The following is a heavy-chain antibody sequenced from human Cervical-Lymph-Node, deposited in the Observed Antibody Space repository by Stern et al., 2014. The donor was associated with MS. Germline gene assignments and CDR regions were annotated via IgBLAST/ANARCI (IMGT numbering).Heavy chain of an antibody. J-gene: IGHJ4*02. CDR2: INTNTGNP. V-gene: IGHV7-4-1*02. Sequence: VQLVESGSELKKPGASAKVFCKASGYTFTSYAINWGRQAPAQGLEWFGWINTNTGNPTYAQGFTGRFVFSLDTSVSTAYLQISSLKAEDTAVYYCARQIVVVTYSGYDYWGQGTLVTVSS. CDR3: ARQIVVVTYSGYDY. D-gene: IGHD3-22*01. CDR1: GYTFTSYA.